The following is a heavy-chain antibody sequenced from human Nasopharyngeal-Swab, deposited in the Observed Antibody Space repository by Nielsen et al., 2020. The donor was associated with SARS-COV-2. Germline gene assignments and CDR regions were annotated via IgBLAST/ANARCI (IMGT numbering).Heavy chain of an antibody. CDR2: IIPTADLT. J-gene: IGHJ4*02. CDR1: GDTFSRSG. CDR3: AIDSRTYFDTSGHLDY. D-gene: IGHD3-22*01. V-gene: IGHV1-69*10. Sequence: SVKVSCKASGDTFSRSGFSWVRQAPGQGLEWMGRIIPTADLTNYAQQFQGRVTITADKSTSTTYMELSSLRSEDTAVYYCAIDSRTYFDTSGHLDYWGQGTLVTVSS.